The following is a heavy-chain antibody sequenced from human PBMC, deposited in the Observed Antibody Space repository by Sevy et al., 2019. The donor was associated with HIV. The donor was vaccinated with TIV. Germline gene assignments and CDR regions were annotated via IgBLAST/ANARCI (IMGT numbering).Heavy chain of an antibody. D-gene: IGHD3-22*01. J-gene: IGHJ5*01. CDR2: ITHDGSET. Sequence: GGSLRLSCVGSGFIFSNYAIHWVRQTPGKGLEWVAVITHDGSETHYADSVRGRLSISRDNSKKTVYVQLNSLRSDDTTVYYCAKGKSSGQHFIPMTDSWGQGTLVTVSS. CDR3: AKGKSSGQHFIPMTDS. V-gene: IGHV3-30*14. CDR1: GFIFSNYA.